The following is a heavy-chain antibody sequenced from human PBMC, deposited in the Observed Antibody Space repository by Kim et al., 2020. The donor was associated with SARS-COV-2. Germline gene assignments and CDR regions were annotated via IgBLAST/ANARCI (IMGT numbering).Heavy chain of an antibody. CDR2: ISYDGSNK. CDR1: GFTFSSYA. J-gene: IGHJ6*02. Sequence: GGSLRLSCAASGFTFSSYAMHWVRQAPGKGLEWVAVISYDGSNKYYADSVKGRFTISRDNSKNTLYLQMNSLRAEDTAVYYCARDRDSSSWYGYYYYYYGMDVWGQGTTVTVSS. V-gene: IGHV3-30*04. D-gene: IGHD6-13*01. CDR3: ARDRDSSSWYGYYYYYYGMDV.